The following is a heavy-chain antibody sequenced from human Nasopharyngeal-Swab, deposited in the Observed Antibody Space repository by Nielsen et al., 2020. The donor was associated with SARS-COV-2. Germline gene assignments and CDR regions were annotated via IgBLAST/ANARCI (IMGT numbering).Heavy chain of an antibody. Sequence: GGSLRLSCAAPGFTFSSYGMHWVRQAPGKGLEWVAVISYDGSNKYYADSVKGRFTISRDNSKNTLYLQMNSLRAEDTAVYYCAKDRYYDFWSGYYTKDYWGQGTLVTVSS. D-gene: IGHD3-3*01. V-gene: IGHV3-30*18. CDR2: ISYDGSNK. CDR1: GFTFSSYG. J-gene: IGHJ4*02. CDR3: AKDRYYDFWSGYYTKDY.